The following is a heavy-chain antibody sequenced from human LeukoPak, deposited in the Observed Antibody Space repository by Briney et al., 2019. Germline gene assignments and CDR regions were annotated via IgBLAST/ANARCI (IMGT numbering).Heavy chain of an antibody. Sequence: SQTLSLTCTVSGGSISSGGYYWSWIRQHPGKGLEWIGYIYYSGSTYYNPSLKSRVTISADTSKNQFSLTLGSVSATDTAVYYCVSPRGFSYGYFDYWGQGTLVTVSS. CDR3: VSPRGFSYGYFDY. D-gene: IGHD5-18*01. CDR1: GGSISSGGYY. J-gene: IGHJ4*02. V-gene: IGHV4-31*03. CDR2: IYYSGST.